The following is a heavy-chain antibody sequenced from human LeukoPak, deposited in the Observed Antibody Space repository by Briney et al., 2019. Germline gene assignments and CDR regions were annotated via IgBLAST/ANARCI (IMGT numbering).Heavy chain of an antibody. CDR3: AREVAARREGFDY. Sequence: PSQTLSLTCAVSGGSISSGGYSWSWIRQPPGKGLEWIGYIYHSGSTYYNPSLKSRVTISVDRSKNQFSLKLSSVTAADTAVYYCAREVAARREGFDYWGQGTLVTVSS. CDR1: GGSISSGGYS. CDR2: IYHSGST. V-gene: IGHV4-30-2*01. J-gene: IGHJ4*02. D-gene: IGHD6-6*01.